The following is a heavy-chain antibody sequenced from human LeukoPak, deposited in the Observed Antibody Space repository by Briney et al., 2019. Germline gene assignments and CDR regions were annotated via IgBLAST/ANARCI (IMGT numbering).Heavy chain of an antibody. V-gene: IGHV4-39*01. CDR1: GGSIRSSSYY. J-gene: IGHJ6*02. CDR3: ARKHGLSQYIMDV. D-gene: IGHD5-18*01. Sequence: SETLSLTCTVSGGSIRSSSYYWGWIRQPPGKGLEWIGSIYHSGSTYCNPSLKSRVTISVDTSKNQFSLKLSSVTAADTAVYYCARKHGLSQYIMDVWGQGTTVTVSS. CDR2: IYHSGST.